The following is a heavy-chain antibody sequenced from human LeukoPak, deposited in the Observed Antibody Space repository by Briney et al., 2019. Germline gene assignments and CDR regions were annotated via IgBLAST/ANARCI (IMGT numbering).Heavy chain of an antibody. CDR2: IYGSGST. CDR1: GGSISSDY. V-gene: IGHV4-4*07. J-gene: IGHJ4*02. Sequence: SETLSLTCTVSGGSISSDYWSWIRQPAGKGLEWIGRIYGSGSTIYNASLKSRVTMSADTSKNQFSLKLSSVTAADTAVYYCARGGGESSYFDYWGQGTLVTVSS. D-gene: IGHD2-21*01. CDR3: ARGGGESSYFDY.